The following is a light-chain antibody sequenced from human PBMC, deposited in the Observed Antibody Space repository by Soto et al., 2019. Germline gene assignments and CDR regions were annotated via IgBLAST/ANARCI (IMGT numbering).Light chain of an antibody. V-gene: IGKV1-39*01. J-gene: IGKJ4*01. CDR3: QQCYSTPLT. CDR2: AAS. Sequence: DIQLTQSPSSLSASVCDRVTITCRASQSISSYLNWYQQKPGKAPKLLIYAASSLQSGVPSRFSGSGSGTDFTLTISSLQPEDFATYYCQQCYSTPLTFGGGTKVDIK. CDR1: QSISSY.